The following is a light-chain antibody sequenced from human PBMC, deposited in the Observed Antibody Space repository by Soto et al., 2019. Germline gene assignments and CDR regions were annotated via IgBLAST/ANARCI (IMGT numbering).Light chain of an antibody. Sequence: DIQMTQSPSTLSASVGDRVTITCRASQSISSWLAWYQQKPGKAPKLLIYDAYSLESGVPSRFSGSGSRTEFTLTISSLQPDDFATYYCQQYNSYEWTFGQGTKVEIK. CDR2: DAY. V-gene: IGKV1-5*01. CDR1: QSISSW. J-gene: IGKJ1*01. CDR3: QQYNSYEWT.